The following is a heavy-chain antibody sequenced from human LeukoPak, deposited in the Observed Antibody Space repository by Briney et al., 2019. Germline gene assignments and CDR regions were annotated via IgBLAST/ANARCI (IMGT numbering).Heavy chain of an antibody. CDR3: TRGPSYHSKWVGGMWFDP. CDR1: GGTFSSYA. CDR2: IIPIFGTA. D-gene: IGHD3-10*01. Sequence: SVKVSCKASGGTFSSYAISWVRQAPGQGLEWMGGIIPIFGTANYAQRFQGRVTLTRNTSISTAYMELSSLTSEDTAMYYCTRGPSYHSKWVGGMWFDPWGQGTLVSVSS. V-gene: IGHV1-69*05. J-gene: IGHJ5*02.